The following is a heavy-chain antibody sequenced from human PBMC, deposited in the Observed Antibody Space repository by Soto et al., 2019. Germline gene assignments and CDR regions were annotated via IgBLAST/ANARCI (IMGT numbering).Heavy chain of an antibody. Sequence: SETLSLTCTVSGGSISSSSYYWGWIRQPPGKGLEWIGSIYYSGSTYYNPSLKSRVTISVDTSKNQFSLKLSSVTAADTAVYYCARHEISINMIVVVRWFDPWGQGTLVPVFS. D-gene: IGHD3-22*01. CDR1: GGSISSSSYY. CDR3: ARHEISINMIVVVRWFDP. V-gene: IGHV4-39*01. CDR2: IYYSGST. J-gene: IGHJ5*02.